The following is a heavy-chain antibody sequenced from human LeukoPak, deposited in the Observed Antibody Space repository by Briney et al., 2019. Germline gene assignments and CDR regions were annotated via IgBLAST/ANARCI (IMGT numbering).Heavy chain of an antibody. Sequence: KPSETLSLTCAVYGGSFSGYYWSWIRQPPGKGLEWIGYIYYSGSTYYNPSLKSRVTISVDTSKNQFSLKLSSVTAADTAVYYCARHSPYSSGAFDIWGQGTMVTVSS. CDR1: GGSFSGYY. V-gene: IGHV4-59*08. D-gene: IGHD6-19*01. CDR2: IYYSGST. J-gene: IGHJ3*02. CDR3: ARHSPYSSGAFDI.